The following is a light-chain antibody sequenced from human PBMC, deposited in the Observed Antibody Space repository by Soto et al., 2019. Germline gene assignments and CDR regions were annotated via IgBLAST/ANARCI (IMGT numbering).Light chain of an antibody. Sequence: AIQMTQSPSSFSASTGDRVTITCRASQDVSSYLAWYQQKPGKAPKVLIYGASTLQSGVPPRFSGSGSGTDFNFTISRLQPEDFATYYCQQYHSYPRTFGQGTKVEIK. J-gene: IGKJ1*01. CDR3: QQYHSYPRT. CDR2: GAS. CDR1: QDVSSY. V-gene: IGKV1-8*01.